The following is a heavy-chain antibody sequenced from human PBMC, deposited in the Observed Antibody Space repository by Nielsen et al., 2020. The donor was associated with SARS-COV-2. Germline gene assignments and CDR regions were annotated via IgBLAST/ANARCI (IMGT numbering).Heavy chain of an antibody. CDR1: GYTFTGYY. CDR2: INPNSGGT. CDR3: ARGGYDILTGFYYYYMDV. V-gene: IGHV1-2*04. J-gene: IGHJ6*03. Sequence: ASVKVSCKASGYTFTGYYMHWVRQAPGQGLEWMGWINPNSGGTNYAQKFQGWVTMTRDTSISTAYMELSRLRSDDTAVYYCARGGYDILTGFYYYYMDVWGKGTTVTVSS. D-gene: IGHD3-9*01.